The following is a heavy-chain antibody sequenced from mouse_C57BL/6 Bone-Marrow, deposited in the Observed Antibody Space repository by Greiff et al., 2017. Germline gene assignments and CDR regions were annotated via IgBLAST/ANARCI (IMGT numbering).Heavy chain of an antibody. CDR1: GYAFTNYL. CDR3: ERNPFQYYFDD. V-gene: IGHV1-54*01. Sequence: VQLQQSGAELVRPGTSVKVSCKASGYAFTNYLIEWVKQRPGQGLEWIGVINPGSGGTNYNEKFKGKATLTADKSSSTAYMQLSSLTAEDPAVFCGERNPFQYYFDDWGKGTTLTVSS. J-gene: IGHJ2*01. CDR2: INPGSGGT.